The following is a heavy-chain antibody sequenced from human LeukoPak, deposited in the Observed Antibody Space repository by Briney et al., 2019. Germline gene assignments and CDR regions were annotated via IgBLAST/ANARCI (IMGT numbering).Heavy chain of an antibody. CDR1: GGTFMGYS. Sequence: SETLSLTCAVYGGTFMGYSWNWIRQSPGMGLEWIGEINHTGTSNYNPSLKNRVAMSIDTSKNQFFLNLSSVTAADTAVYYCARPHNYDPLTGYTRRYAFDVWGQGTLVTVSS. CDR2: INHTGTS. CDR3: ARPHNYDPLTGYTRRYAFDV. D-gene: IGHD3-9*01. V-gene: IGHV4-34*01. J-gene: IGHJ3*01.